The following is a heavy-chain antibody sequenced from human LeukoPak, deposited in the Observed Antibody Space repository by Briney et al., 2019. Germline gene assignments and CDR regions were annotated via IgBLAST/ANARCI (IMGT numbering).Heavy chain of an antibody. J-gene: IGHJ4*02. D-gene: IGHD3-22*01. Sequence: GGSPRLSCAAPGFTFSDYYMSWIRQAPGKGLEWVSYISSSGSTIYYADSVKGRFTISRDNAKNSLYLQMNSLRAEDTAVYYCARDAFYDRSGSGFDYWGQGTLVTVSS. CDR2: ISSSGSTI. CDR1: GFTFSDYY. CDR3: ARDAFYDRSGSGFDY. V-gene: IGHV3-11*01.